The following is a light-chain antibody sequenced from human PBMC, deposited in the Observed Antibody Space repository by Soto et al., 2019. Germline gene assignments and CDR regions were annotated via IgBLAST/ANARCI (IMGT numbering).Light chain of an antibody. CDR2: GNS. Sequence: QSVLTQPPSVSGAPGQRVTISCTGSSSNIGAGYDVHWYQHLPATAPKLLIYGNSNRPSGVPDRYSGSKSGTSASPAITGLQAEDEADYYGQSYDRSQSAFYVFGTGTKLTVL. J-gene: IGLJ1*01. CDR1: SSNIGAGYD. V-gene: IGLV1-40*01. CDR3: QSYDRSQSAFYV.